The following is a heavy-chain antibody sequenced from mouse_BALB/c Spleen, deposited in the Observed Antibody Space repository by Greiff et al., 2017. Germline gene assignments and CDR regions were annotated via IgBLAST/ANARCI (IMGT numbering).Heavy chain of an antibody. CDR3: ARFPYGNYAMDY. J-gene: IGHJ4*01. D-gene: IGHD2-1*01. CDR1: GFTFSSYA. Sequence: EVQGVESGGGLVKPGGSLKLSCAASGFTFSSYAMSWVRQTPEKRLEWVASISSGGSTYYPDSVKGRFTISRDNARNILYLQMSSLRSEDTAMYYCARFPYGNYAMDYWGQGTSVTVSS. CDR2: ISSGGST. V-gene: IGHV5-6-5*01.